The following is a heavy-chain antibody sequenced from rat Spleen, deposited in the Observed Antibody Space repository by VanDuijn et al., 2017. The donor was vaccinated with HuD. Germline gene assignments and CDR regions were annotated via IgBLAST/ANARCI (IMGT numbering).Heavy chain of an antibody. V-gene: IGHV5-31*01. CDR3: TRENYYSGDY. CDR2: ITNSGGGV. D-gene: IGHD1-1*01. CDR1: GFTFNNYW. J-gene: IGHJ2*01. Sequence: EVQLVESGGGLVQPGRSLKLSCVASGFTFNNYWMTWIRQAPGKGLEWVASITNSGGGVYYPDSVKGRFTISRDNAQNTLYLQMNSLRSEDTATYYCTRENYYSGDYWGQGVMVTVSS.